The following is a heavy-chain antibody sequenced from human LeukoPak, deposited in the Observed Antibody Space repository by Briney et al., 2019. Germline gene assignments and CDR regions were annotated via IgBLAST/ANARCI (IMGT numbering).Heavy chain of an antibody. D-gene: IGHD2-21*01. J-gene: IGHJ4*02. CDR1: GGTFSSYA. CDR3: ARENCGGDCYFGDPYFDY. CDR2: IIPIFGTA. Sequence: ASVKVSCKASGGTFSSYAISWVRQAPGQGLEWMGGIIPIFGTANYAQKFQGRVTITADESTSTAYMELSSLRSEDTAVYYCARENCGGDCYFGDPYFDYWGQGTLVTVSS. V-gene: IGHV1-69*01.